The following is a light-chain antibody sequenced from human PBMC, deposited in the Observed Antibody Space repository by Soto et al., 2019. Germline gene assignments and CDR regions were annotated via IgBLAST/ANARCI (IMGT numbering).Light chain of an antibody. CDR1: QSISTY. Sequence: DIQMTQSPSSLSASVGDRVTITCRASQSISTYLNWYQQKAGLAPKLLIYAASSLQSGVPSRFSGSGSGTDFTLTISSLQPEDFATYYCQQYNTFWTFGPGTKVDIK. V-gene: IGKV1-39*01. CDR3: QQYNTFWT. CDR2: AAS. J-gene: IGKJ1*01.